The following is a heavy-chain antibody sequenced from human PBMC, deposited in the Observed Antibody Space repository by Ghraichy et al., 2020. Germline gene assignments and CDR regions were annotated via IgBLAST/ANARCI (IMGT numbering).Heavy chain of an antibody. V-gene: IGHV3-21*01. CDR1: GFTFSTSS. D-gene: IGHD1-14*01. CDR3: ARTETGFDY. CDR2: ISSSSSYI. J-gene: IGHJ4*02. Sequence: LSLTCAASGFTFSTSSMNWVRPPPGKGLEWVSSISSSSSYIYYADSVKGRFTISRDNAKNSLYLQMNTLRAEDTAVYYCARTETGFDYWGQGTLVTVSS.